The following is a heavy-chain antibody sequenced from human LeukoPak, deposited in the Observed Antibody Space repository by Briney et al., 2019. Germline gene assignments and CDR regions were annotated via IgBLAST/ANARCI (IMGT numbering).Heavy chain of an antibody. CDR2: ISYDGSNK. CDR3: AELGITMIGGV. CDR1: GFTFSSYA. V-gene: IGHV3-30*04. Sequence: GGSLRLSCAASGFTFSSYAMHWVRQAPGKGLEWVAVISYDGSNKYYADSVKGRFTISRDNSKNSLYLQMNSLRAEDTAVYYCAELGITMIGGVWGKGTTVTISS. J-gene: IGHJ6*04. D-gene: IGHD3-10*02.